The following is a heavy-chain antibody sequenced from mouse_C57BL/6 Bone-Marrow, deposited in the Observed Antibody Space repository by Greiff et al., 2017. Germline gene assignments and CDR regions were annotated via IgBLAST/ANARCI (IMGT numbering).Heavy chain of an antibody. Sequence: VKLMESGPGLVAPSPCLSISCTVSGFSLTSYGVSWVRQHPGKGLEWLGVIWGDGSTNYHSDLISRLSISKDNSKSQVFLKLNSLQTDDTATYYCAGGRRALDYWGQGTLVTVSA. D-gene: IGHD3-3*01. CDR1: GFSLTSYG. CDR2: IWGDGST. V-gene: IGHV2-3*01. CDR3: AGGRRALDY. J-gene: IGHJ3*01.